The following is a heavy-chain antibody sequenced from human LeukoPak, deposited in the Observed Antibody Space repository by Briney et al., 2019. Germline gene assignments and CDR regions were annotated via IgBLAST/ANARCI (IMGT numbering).Heavy chain of an antibody. CDR2: IRSDGYHT. J-gene: IGHJ4*02. Sequence: GGSLRLSCGASGFIFDAHNMHWVRQAPGKGLEWVAFIRSDGYHTYYADSVKGRFTITRDNSKNTLYLQMNSLRLEDMALYYCAKPSGSGVDYWGRGTRVTVSS. V-gene: IGHV3-30*02. CDR3: AKPSGSGVDY. D-gene: IGHD1-26*01. CDR1: GFIFDAHN.